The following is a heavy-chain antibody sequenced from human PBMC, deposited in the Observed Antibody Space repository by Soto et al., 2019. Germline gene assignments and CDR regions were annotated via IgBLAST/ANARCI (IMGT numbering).Heavy chain of an antibody. D-gene: IGHD3-10*02. CDR2: IYWDDDK. V-gene: IGHV2-5*02. Sequence: VSGPTLVNPTQTLTLTCTFSGFSLSTSGVGVGWIRQPPGKALEWLALIYWDDDKRYSPSLKSRLTITKDTSKNQVVLTMTNMDPVDTPTYYCAHNHRTGVRCFTHGYGLKKYTWSDPWGRGPRATVSS. CDR1: GFSLSTSGVG. J-gene: IGHJ5*02. CDR3: AHNHRTGVRCFTHGYGLKKYTWSDP.